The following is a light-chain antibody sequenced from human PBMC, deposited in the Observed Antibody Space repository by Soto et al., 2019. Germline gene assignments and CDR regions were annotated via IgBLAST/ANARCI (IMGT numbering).Light chain of an antibody. CDR3: QQYGSLWT. CDR1: QSVSSGY. J-gene: IGKJ1*01. V-gene: IGKV3-20*01. CDR2: GAS. Sequence: EIVLTQSPGTLSLSPGERATLSCRASQSVSSGYLAWYQQKPGQAPRLLIYGASSRATGIPDRFSGSGSGTDFTLTISRLEPEDFAMYYCQQYGSLWTFGQGTKVEIK.